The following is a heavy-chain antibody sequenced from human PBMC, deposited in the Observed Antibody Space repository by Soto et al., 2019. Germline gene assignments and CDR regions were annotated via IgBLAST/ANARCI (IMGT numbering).Heavy chain of an antibody. D-gene: IGHD4-4*01. V-gene: IGHV3-7*05. CDR3: ASEGNSDDFDY. CDR1: GFTFSILW. CDR2: IKQDGVEE. Sequence: PGGSLRLSCAVSGFTFSILWMSWVRQAPGQGLEWVANIKQDGVEEYXXDSVKGRXXISRDNAKNSXYLQLXSLRAEDTAVYYCASEGNSDDFDYWGQGTLVTVSS. J-gene: IGHJ4*02.